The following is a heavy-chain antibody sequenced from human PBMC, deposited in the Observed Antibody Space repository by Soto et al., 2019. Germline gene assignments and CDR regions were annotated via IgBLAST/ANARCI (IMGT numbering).Heavy chain of an antibody. CDR3: PRVVGQWEPPYYFDY. D-gene: IGHD1-26*01. CDR2: IKQDGSEK. CDR1: GFTFSSYW. J-gene: IGHJ4*02. V-gene: IGHV3-7*03. Sequence: GGSLRLSCAASGFTFSSYWMSWVRQAPGKGLEWVANIKQDGSEKYYVDSVKGRFTISRDNAKNSLYLQMNSLRAEDTAVYYCPRVVGQWEPPYYFDYWGQGTLVTVSS.